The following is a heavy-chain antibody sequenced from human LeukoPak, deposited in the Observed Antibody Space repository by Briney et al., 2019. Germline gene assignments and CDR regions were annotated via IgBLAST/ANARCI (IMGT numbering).Heavy chain of an antibody. CDR1: GYTFTDHH. D-gene: IGHD4-23*01. Sequence: ASVKVSCKASGYTFTDHHIHWVRQAPGQGLEWMGWIGPNSGGTDYAQKFQGRVTMTRDTSISTAYLVLSRLASNDTAVYYCARANTIMTTVVTSFDSWGQGTLVTVSS. CDR2: IGPNSGGT. V-gene: IGHV1-2*02. CDR3: ARANTIMTTVVTSFDS. J-gene: IGHJ4*02.